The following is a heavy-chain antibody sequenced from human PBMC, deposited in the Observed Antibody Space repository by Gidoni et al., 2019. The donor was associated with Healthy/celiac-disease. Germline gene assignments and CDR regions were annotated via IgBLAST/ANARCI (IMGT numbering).Heavy chain of an antibody. J-gene: IGHJ5*02. V-gene: IGHV1-2*02. Sequence: QVQLVQSGAEVKKPGASVKVSCKASGYTFNGYYMHWVRQAPGQGLEWMGWINPNSGGTNYAQQFQGRVTMTRDTSISTAYMELSRLRSDDTAVYYCARAGLDYGGNSDWFDPWGQGTLVTVSS. D-gene: IGHD4-17*01. CDR1: GYTFNGYY. CDR2: INPNSGGT. CDR3: ARAGLDYGGNSDWFDP.